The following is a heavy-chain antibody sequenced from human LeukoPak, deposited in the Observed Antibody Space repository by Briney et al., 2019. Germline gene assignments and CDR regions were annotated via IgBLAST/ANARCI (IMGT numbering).Heavy chain of an antibody. J-gene: IGHJ2*01. Sequence: PSETLSLTCTVSGGSISSYYWSWIRQPPGKGLEWVGYIYYSGSTNYNPSLKSRVTISVDTSKNQFSLKLSSVTAADTAVYYCARLLWYFDLWGRGTLVTVSS. CDR3: ARLLWYFDL. CDR1: GGSISSYY. CDR2: IYYSGST. V-gene: IGHV4-59*01.